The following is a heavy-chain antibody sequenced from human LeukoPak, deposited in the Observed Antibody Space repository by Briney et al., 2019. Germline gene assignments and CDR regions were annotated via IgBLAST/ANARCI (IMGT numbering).Heavy chain of an antibody. V-gene: IGHV3-21*01. D-gene: IGHD1-26*01. J-gene: IGHJ3*02. CDR3: ARETNLLLRGSAFDI. CDR1: GFTFSSYS. CDR2: ISSSSNYI. Sequence: GGSLRLSCAASGFTFSSYSMNWVRQAPGKGLEWVSSISSSSNYIYYADSVKGRFTISRDNAKNSLYLQMNSLRAEDTAVYYCARETNLLLRGSAFDIWGQGTMVTVSS.